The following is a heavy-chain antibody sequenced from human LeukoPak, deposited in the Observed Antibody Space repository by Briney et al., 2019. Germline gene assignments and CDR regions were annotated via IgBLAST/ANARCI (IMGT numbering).Heavy chain of an antibody. CDR3: ASLQTAMVTSYSDY. CDR2: ISYDGSNK. V-gene: IGHV3-30*04. Sequence: GGSLRLSCAASGFTFSSYAMHWVHQAPGKGLEWVAVISYDGSNKYYADSVKGRFTISRDNSKNTLYLQMNSLRAEDTAVYYCASLQTAMVTSYSDYWGQGTLVTVSS. CDR1: GFTFSSYA. D-gene: IGHD5-18*01. J-gene: IGHJ4*02.